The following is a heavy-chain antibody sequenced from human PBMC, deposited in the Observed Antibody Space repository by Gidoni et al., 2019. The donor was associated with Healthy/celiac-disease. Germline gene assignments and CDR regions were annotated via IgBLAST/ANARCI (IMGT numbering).Heavy chain of an antibody. CDR1: GYTFTSYG. Sequence: QVQLVQSGAEVKKPWASVTVSCTASGYTFTSYGISRVRQAPGRGLEWMGWISAYNGNTNYAQKLQGRVTMTTDTSTSTAYMELRSLRSDDTAVDYCASTFSSTWELRAFDIWGQGTMVTVSS. D-gene: IGHD1-26*01. V-gene: IGHV1-18*01. J-gene: IGHJ3*02. CDR3: ASTFSSTWELRAFDI. CDR2: ISAYNGNT.